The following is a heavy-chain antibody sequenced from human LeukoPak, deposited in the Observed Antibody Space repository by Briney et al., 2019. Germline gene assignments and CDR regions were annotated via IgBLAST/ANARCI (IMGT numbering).Heavy chain of an antibody. CDR3: ARVSGSGWYYFDH. CDR1: GGSHSSYF. J-gene: IGHJ4*02. Sequence: SETLSLTCTVSGGSHSSYFWSGLRQSPEKGLEWIGYIYNSGNTNYNPSLKSRVTISRDMSRNQFSLKVRSVTPADTAVYYCARVSGSGWYYFDHWGQGGLVTVAS. V-gene: IGHV4-59*01. D-gene: IGHD6-19*01. CDR2: IYNSGNT.